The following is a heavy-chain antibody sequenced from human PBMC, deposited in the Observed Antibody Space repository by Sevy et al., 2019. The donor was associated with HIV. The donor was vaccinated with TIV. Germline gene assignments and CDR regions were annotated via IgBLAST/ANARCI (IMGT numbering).Heavy chain of an antibody. J-gene: IGHJ4*02. V-gene: IGHV3-49*03. CDR2: IRSKAYGGTI. Sequence: GGSLRLSCTTSGFTFGDYVMNWFRQAPGKGLEWVGFIRSKAYGGTIEYAASVKGRFTISRDDSKSIAYLQMTSLKTEDTAVYFCTRSSQVLWFGELLPFDYWGQGSLVTVSS. CDR1: GFTFGDYV. CDR3: TRSSQVLWFGELLPFDY. D-gene: IGHD3-10*01.